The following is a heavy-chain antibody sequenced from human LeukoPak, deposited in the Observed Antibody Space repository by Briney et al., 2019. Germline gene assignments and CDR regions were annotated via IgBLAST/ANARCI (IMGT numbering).Heavy chain of an antibody. Sequence: ASVKVSCKASGYTFTGYYMHWVRQAPGQGLEWMGWINPNSGGTNYAQKFQGRVTMTRDTSISTAYMELSRLGSDDTAVYYCARGPPIYYDSSGYYGPLGYWGQGTLVTVSS. CDR1: GYTFTGYY. CDR2: INPNSGGT. CDR3: ARGPPIYYDSSGYYGPLGY. D-gene: IGHD3-22*01. J-gene: IGHJ4*02. V-gene: IGHV1-2*02.